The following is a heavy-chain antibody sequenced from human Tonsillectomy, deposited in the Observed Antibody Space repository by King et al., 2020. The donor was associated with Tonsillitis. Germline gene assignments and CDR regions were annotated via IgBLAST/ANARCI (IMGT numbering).Heavy chain of an antibody. CDR1: GFTLSNFG. D-gene: IGHD3-10*01. V-gene: IGHV3-48*04. CDR3: ARAFYGSGNGGYFDY. CDR2: ISGSRSTI. J-gene: IGHJ4*02. Sequence: VQLVESGGGLVQPGGSLRLSCAVSGFTLSNFGMNWVRQAPGKGLEWVAFISGSRSTIYYADSVKGRFTISRDNAKNSLYLQMNSLRAEDTAVYYCARAFYGSGNGGYFDYWGQGTLVTVSS.